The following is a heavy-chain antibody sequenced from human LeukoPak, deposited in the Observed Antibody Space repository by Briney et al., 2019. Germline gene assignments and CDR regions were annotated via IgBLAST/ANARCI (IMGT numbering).Heavy chain of an antibody. J-gene: IGHJ5*02. CDR1: GYSISSGYY. V-gene: IGHV4-38-2*02. CDR3: APLGGDTVMLIEPWFDP. D-gene: IGHD3-16*01. Sequence: KTSETLSLTCTVSGYSISSGYYWGWIRQPPGKGLEWIGSIYHSGSTYYNPSLKSRVTISVDTSKNQFSLKLSSVTAADTAVYYCAPLGGDTVMLIEPWFDPWGQGTLVTVSS. CDR2: IYHSGST.